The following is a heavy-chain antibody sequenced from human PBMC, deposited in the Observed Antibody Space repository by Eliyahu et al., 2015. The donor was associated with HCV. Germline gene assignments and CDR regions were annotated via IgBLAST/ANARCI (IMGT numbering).Heavy chain of an antibody. CDR1: GFTFSSYG. D-gene: IGHD3-22*01. CDR3: ARETSYYYDAP. J-gene: IGHJ5*02. V-gene: IGHV3-33*01. CDR2: IWYDGSNK. Sequence: QVQLVESGGGVVQPGRSLRLSCAASGFTFSSYGMHWVRQAPGKGLEWVAVIWYDGSNKYYADSVKGRFTISRDNSKNTLYLEMNSLRAEDTAVYYCARETSYYYDAPWGQGTLVTVSS.